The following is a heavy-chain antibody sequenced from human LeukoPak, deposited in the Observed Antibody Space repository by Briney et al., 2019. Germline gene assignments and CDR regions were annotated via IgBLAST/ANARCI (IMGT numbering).Heavy chain of an antibody. CDR1: GGSISSYY. V-gene: IGHV4-59*12. D-gene: IGHD4-23*01. J-gene: IGHJ5*02. Sequence: SETLSLTCTVSGGSISSYYWSWIRQPPGKGLEWIGYIYYSGSTNYNPSLKSRVTISVDTSKNQFSLKLSSVTAADTAVYYCARDRGYSTGFRFDPWGQGTLVTVSS. CDR2: IYYSGST. CDR3: ARDRGYSTGFRFDP.